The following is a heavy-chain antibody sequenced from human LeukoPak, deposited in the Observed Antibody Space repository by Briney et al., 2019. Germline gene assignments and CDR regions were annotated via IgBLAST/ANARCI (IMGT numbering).Heavy chain of an antibody. CDR2: IYYSGST. CDR1: GGSISSYY. Sequence: SETLSLTCTVSGGSISSYYWSWIRQPPGKGLEWIGYIYYSGSTNYNPSLKSRVTISVDTSKNQFSLKLSSVTAADTAVYYCAGTYYYDSSGYSAIGYWGQGTLVTVSS. CDR3: AGTYYYDSSGYSAIGY. J-gene: IGHJ4*02. V-gene: IGHV4-59*08. D-gene: IGHD3-22*01.